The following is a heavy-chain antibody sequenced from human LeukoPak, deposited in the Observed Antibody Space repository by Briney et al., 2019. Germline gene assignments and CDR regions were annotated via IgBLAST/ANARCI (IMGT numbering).Heavy chain of an antibody. J-gene: IGHJ4*02. D-gene: IGHD6-13*01. CDR2: ISSNGGST. CDR3: ARDSYNVGYSSSWYYFDY. Sequence: PGGSLRLSCAASGFTFSSYAMHWVRQAPGKGLEYVSAISSNGGSTYYANSVKGRFTISRDNSKNTLYLQMGSLRAEDTAVYYCARDSYNVGYSSSWYYFDYWGQGTLVTVSS. CDR1: GFTFSSYA. V-gene: IGHV3-64*01.